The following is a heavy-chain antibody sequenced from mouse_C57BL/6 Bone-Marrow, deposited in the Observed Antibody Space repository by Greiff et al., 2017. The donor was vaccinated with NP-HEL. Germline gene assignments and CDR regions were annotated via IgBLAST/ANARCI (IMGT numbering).Heavy chain of an antibody. D-gene: IGHD2-2*01. V-gene: IGHV14-4*01. CDR1: GFNIKDDY. Sequence: VQLKQSGAELVRPGASVKLSCTASGFNIKDDYMHWVKQRPEQGLEWIGWIDPENGDTEYASKFQGKATITADTSSNTAYLQLSSLTSEDTAVYYGTTRGGYRYYFDYWGQGTTLTVSS. CDR3: TTRGGYRYYFDY. J-gene: IGHJ2*01. CDR2: IDPENGDT.